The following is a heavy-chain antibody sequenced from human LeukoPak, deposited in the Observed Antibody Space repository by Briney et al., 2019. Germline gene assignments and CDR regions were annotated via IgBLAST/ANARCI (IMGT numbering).Heavy chain of an antibody. D-gene: IGHD5-18*01. J-gene: IGHJ5*01. Sequence: GGSLRLSCAASGFTFSLYYMFWVRQGPGKGLVWVSTVSPDGSSTKYADSVKGRFTISRDNARSTLYLQMNSLRAEDMAVYYCATGYTPSYSWDSWGQGTLVTVSS. CDR2: VSPDGSST. CDR1: GFTFSLYY. CDR3: ATGYTPSYSWDS. V-gene: IGHV3-74*01.